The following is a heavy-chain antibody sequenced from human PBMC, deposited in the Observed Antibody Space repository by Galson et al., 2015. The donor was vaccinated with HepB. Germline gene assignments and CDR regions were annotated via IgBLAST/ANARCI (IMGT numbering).Heavy chain of an antibody. CDR3: ARDLYYGSGSYYRGFDY. CDR1: GYTFTSYA. CDR2: INTNTGNP. J-gene: IGHJ4*02. Sequence: SVKVSCKASGYTFTSYAMNWVRQAPGQGLEWMGWINTNTGNPTYAQGFTGRFVFSLDTSVSTAYLQISSLKAEDTAVYYCARDLYYGSGSYYRGFDYWGQGTLVTVSS. V-gene: IGHV7-4-1*02. D-gene: IGHD3-10*01.